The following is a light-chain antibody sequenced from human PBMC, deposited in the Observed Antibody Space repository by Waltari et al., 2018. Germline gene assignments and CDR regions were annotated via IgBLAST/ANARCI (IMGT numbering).Light chain of an antibody. CDR1: QSISSY. J-gene: IGKJ1*01. Sequence: DIQMTQSPSSLSASVGDRVTITCRASQSISSYLNWYQQKPGKAPKLLIYAASSLQSGVPSRFSCSGSGTDFTLTISSLQPEDFATYYCQQSYSTPQTFGQGTKVEIK. CDR2: AAS. V-gene: IGKV1-39*01. CDR3: QQSYSTPQT.